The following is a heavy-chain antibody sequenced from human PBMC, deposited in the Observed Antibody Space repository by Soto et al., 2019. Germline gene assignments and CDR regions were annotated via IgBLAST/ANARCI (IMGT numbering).Heavy chain of an antibody. J-gene: IGHJ4*02. V-gene: IGHV4-59*02. D-gene: IGHD3-10*01. CDR3: ARGPGTRFDY. CDR2: INHSGST. Sequence: SETLSLTCTVSGDSVRNQYWSWIRRPPGRGLEWIGEINHSGSTNYNPSLKSRVTISVDTSKNQFSLKLSSVTAADTAVYYCARGPGTRFDYWGQGTLVTVSS. CDR1: GDSVRNQY.